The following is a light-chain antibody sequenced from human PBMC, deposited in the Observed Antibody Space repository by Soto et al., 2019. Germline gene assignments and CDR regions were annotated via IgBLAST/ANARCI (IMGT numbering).Light chain of an antibody. Sequence: QSALTQPPSASGSPGQSVTISCTGTSSDVGGYNYVSWYQQYPGKAPKIMIYEVSERPSGVPVRFSGSKSGNTASLTVSGLQVEDEADYYCSSYAGTNNLVFGGGTKLTVL. V-gene: IGLV2-8*01. J-gene: IGLJ3*02. CDR3: SSYAGTNNLV. CDR1: SSDVGGYNY. CDR2: EVS.